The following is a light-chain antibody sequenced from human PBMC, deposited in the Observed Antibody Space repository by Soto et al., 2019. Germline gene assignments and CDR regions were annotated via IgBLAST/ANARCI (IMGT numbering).Light chain of an antibody. Sequence: QPVLTQPPSVSGAPGQRVTISCTGSSSNIGAGYDVHWYQQLPGTAPKLLIYGNSNRPSGVLDRFSGSKSGTSASLAITGLQAEDEADYYCQSYDSSLSGGVVFGGGTKLTVL. CDR1: SSNIGAGYD. V-gene: IGLV1-40*01. J-gene: IGLJ2*01. CDR2: GNS. CDR3: QSYDSSLSGGVV.